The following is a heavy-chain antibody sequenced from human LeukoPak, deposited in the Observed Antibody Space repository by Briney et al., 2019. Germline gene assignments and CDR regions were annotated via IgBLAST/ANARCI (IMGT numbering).Heavy chain of an antibody. Sequence: ASVKVSCKASGYTFIRYYMHWVRQAPGQGLEWMGIINPSGGSTSYAQKFQGRVTMTRDTSTSTVYMELSRLRSEDTAVYYCARDSGSYADYWGQGTLVTVSS. V-gene: IGHV1-46*01. D-gene: IGHD1-26*01. CDR1: GYTFIRYY. CDR2: INPSGGST. J-gene: IGHJ4*02. CDR3: ARDSGSYADY.